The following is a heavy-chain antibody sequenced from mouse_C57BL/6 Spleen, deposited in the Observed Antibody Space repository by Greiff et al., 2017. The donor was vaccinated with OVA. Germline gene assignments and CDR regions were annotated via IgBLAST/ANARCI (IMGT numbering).Heavy chain of an antibody. V-gene: IGHV14-2*01. D-gene: IGHD1-1*01. J-gene: IGHJ1*03. CDR3: ANPHYYGSSYGYFDV. CDR2: IDPEDGET. Sequence: EVKLMESGAELVKPGASVTLSCTASGFNIKDYYMHWVKQRTEQGLEWIGRIDPEDGETKYAPKFQGKATITADTSSNTAYLQLSSLTSEDTAVYYCANPHYYGSSYGYFDVWGTGTTVTVSS. CDR1: GFNIKDYY.